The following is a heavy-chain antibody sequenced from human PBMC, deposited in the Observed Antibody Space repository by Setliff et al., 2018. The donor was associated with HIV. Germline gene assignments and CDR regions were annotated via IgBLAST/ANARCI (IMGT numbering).Heavy chain of an antibody. CDR3: ARRTYSYGPYWYFDL. Sequence: SETLSLTCSVSGGSLNRYYWSWIRQTPGKGLEWIGHSYYSGGSKYNSRPSLKSRVAILVDTSKNQFFLRLSSVTAADTAVYYCARRTYSYGPYWYFDLWGRGTLVTVSS. J-gene: IGHJ2*01. CDR2: SYYSGGS. V-gene: IGHV4-59*08. CDR1: GGSLNRYY. D-gene: IGHD5-18*01.